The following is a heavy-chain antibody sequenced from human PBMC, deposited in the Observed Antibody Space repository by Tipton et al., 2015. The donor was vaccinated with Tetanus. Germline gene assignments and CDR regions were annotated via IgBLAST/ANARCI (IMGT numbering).Heavy chain of an antibody. CDR1: GFIFSSYG. D-gene: IGHD2-15*01. CDR3: AREAGCSGGRCFPGDFDN. CDR2: SWYDGTDK. J-gene: IGHJ4*02. Sequence: SLRLSCAASGFIFSSYGIHWVRQAPGKGLEWVAVSWYDGTDKYYADSVKGRFTISRDNSKNPLYLQMNSLRAEDTAVYYCAREAGCSGGRCFPGDFDNGGQGTQFTVSS. V-gene: IGHV3-33*01.